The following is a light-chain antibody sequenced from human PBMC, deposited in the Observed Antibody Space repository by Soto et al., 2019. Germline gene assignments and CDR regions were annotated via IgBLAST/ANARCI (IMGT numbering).Light chain of an antibody. J-gene: IGLJ1*01. CDR1: STDIGSYDL. Sequence: QSALTQPASVSGSPGQTITISCTGTSTDIGSYDLVSWYQQHPGKVPKLMIYEGSKRPSGVSYRFSASKSGNTASLTISGLQEEDADDYCCSSYAGSSNVFGTGTKVTVL. CDR2: EGS. V-gene: IGLV2-23*01. CDR3: SSYAGSSNV.